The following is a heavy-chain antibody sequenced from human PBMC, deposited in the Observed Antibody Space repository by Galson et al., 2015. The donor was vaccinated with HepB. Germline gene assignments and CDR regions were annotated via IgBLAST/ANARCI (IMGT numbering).Heavy chain of an antibody. CDR1: GFTFGDYA. D-gene: IGHD6-13*01. J-gene: IGHJ4*02. CDR3: TREGGLYTGYSSSWHFGY. CDR2: IRSKAYGGTT. Sequence: SLRLSCAASGFTFGDYAMSWFRQAPGKGLEWVGFIRSKAYGGTTEYAASVKGRFTISRDDSKSIAYLQMNSLKTEDTAVYYCTREGGLYTGYSSSWHFGYWGQGTLVTVSS. V-gene: IGHV3-49*03.